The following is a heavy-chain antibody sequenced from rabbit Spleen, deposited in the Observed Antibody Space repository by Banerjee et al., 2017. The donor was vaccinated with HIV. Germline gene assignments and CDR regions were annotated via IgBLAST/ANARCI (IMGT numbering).Heavy chain of an antibody. V-gene: IGHV1S45*01. CDR3: ARNYVNAFDP. Sequence: VKPGGTLTLTCTVSGFSFSSNWICWVRQAPGKGLEWIACIDTSNGDTDYANWPKGRFTISKTSSTTVTLQMTSLTAADTATYFCARNYVNAFDPWGQGTLVTVS. J-gene: IGHJ2*01. CDR2: IDTSNGDT. CDR1: GFSFSSNW. D-gene: IGHD1-1*01.